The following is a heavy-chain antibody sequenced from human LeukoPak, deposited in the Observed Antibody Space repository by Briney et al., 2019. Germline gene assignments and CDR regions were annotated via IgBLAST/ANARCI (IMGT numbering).Heavy chain of an antibody. CDR3: AKTTAGYSSGRYPGWPVDY. J-gene: IGHJ4*02. CDR2: ISGSGGDT. Sequence: GGSLRLSCAASGFTFRSYAIYWVRQAPGKGPEWVSGISGSGGDTYFADSVKGRFTISRDNSKNTVFLQMDSLRDEDTAVYHCAKTTAGYSSGRYPGWPVDYWGQGTLVTVSS. V-gene: IGHV3-23*01. CDR1: GFTFRSYA. D-gene: IGHD6-19*01.